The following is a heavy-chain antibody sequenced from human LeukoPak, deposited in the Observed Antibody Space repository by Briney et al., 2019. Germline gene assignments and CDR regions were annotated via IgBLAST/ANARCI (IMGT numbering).Heavy chain of an antibody. V-gene: IGHV1-8*01. D-gene: IGHD3-10*01. CDR3: ARGLRRGVYWFDP. J-gene: IGHJ5*02. Sequence: ASVKVSCKASGYTFTSYDVNWVRQATGQGPEWMGWMNPNSANTGYAQKFQGRVTMTRNTSISTAYMELSSLTSEDTAVYYCARGLRRGVYWFDPWGQGTLVTVSS. CDR1: GYTFTSYD. CDR2: MNPNSANT.